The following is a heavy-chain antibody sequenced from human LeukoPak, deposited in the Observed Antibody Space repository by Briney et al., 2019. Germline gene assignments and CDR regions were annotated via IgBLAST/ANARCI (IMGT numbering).Heavy chain of an antibody. Sequence: GESLKISCKGGGYSFTNYWIVWVRQMPGKGLEWMGVIYYDDSETQYSPSFQGQVTISADKSISTAYLQWSSLKASDTAMYYCARRVSTVTTGGDYFDYWGQGTLVTVSS. J-gene: IGHJ4*02. CDR2: IYYDDSET. CDR3: ARRVSTVTTGGDYFDY. V-gene: IGHV5-51*01. D-gene: IGHD4-17*01. CDR1: GYSFTNYW.